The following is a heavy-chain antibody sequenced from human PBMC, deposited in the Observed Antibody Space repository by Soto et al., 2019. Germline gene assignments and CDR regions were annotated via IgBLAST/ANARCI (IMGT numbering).Heavy chain of an antibody. D-gene: IGHD2-2*02. J-gene: IGHJ5*02. V-gene: IGHV4-61*01. CDR2: IYYSGST. Sequence: PSETLSLTCTVSGGSVSSGSYYWSWIRQPPGKGLEWIGYIYYSGSTNYNPSLKSRVTISVDTSKNQFSLKLSSVTAADTAVYYCARDLIPAAIGDGFDPWGQGTLVTVSS. CDR1: GGSVSSGSYY. CDR3: ARDLIPAAIGDGFDP.